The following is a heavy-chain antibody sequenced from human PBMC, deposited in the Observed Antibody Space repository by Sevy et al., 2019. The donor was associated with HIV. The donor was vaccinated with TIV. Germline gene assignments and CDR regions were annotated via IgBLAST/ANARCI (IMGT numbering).Heavy chain of an antibody. J-gene: IGHJ4*02. V-gene: IGHV3-21*06. D-gene: IGHD3-10*01. Sequence: GGSLRLSCAASGFTFNNYNMNWVRQAPGKGLEWVSSLSGSSNYIYYAESLKGRFIISRDNAKDTLYLQMNSLRADDSAVYYCARAPPDGSYDYFDSWGQGTLVTVSS. CDR3: ARAPPDGSYDYFDS. CDR2: LSGSSNYI. CDR1: GFTFNNYN.